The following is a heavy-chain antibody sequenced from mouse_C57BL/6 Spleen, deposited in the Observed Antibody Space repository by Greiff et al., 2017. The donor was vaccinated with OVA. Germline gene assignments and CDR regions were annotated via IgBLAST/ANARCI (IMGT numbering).Heavy chain of an antibody. D-gene: IGHD4-1*01. Sequence: QQSCKASGYTFTSYWMQWVKQRPGQGLEWIGEIDPSASYTNYNQKFKGKATLTVDTSSSTAYMQLSSLTSEDSAVYYCARNLLTGSHYYAMDYWGQGTSVTVSS. CDR1: GYTFTSYW. J-gene: IGHJ4*01. CDR3: ARNLLTGSHYYAMDY. V-gene: IGHV1-50*01. CDR2: IDPSASYT.